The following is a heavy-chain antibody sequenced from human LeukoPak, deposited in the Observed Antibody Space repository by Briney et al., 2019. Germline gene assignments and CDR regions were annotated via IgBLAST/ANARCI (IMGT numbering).Heavy chain of an antibody. V-gene: IGHV3-21*04. CDR3: AKGKTYLDAFDI. CDR2: ISYSSSDI. CDR1: GFIFSSYS. Sequence: PGGSLKLSCAASGFIFSSYSMNWVRQAPGKGLEWVSSISYSSSDIHYTDSVKGRFTISRDNSKNTLYLQMSSLRAEDTAVYYCAKGKTYLDAFDIWGQGTMVTVSS. J-gene: IGHJ3*02. D-gene: IGHD3-10*01.